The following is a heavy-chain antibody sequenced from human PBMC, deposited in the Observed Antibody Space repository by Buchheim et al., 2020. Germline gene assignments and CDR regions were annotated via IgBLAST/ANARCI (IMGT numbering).Heavy chain of an antibody. J-gene: IGHJ4*02. V-gene: IGHV4-34*01. D-gene: IGHD5-18*01. Sequence: QVQLQQWGAGLLKPSETLSLTCAVYTGSFSAYYWSWIRQPPGKGLEWIGYIYYSGSTYYNPSLKSRVTISVDTSKNQFSLKLSSVTAADTAVYYCARQFGYSYLFDYWGQGTL. CDR3: ARQFGYSYLFDY. CDR1: TGSFSAYY. CDR2: IYYSGST.